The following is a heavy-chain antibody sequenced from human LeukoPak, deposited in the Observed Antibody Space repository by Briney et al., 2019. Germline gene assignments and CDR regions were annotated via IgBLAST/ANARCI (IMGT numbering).Heavy chain of an antibody. J-gene: IGHJ3*02. D-gene: IGHD3-10*01. V-gene: IGHV3-7*01. CDR3: ARDIMTRGAFDI. CDR2: IKPDGSGK. Sequence: GGSLRLSCVVSGFPFSSYWMSWVRQAPGKGLEWVANIKPDGSGKFYVDSVKGRFTVSRDNAKNSLYLQLSSLRAEDTAVYYCARDIMTRGAFDIWGQGSMVSVSS. CDR1: GFPFSSYW.